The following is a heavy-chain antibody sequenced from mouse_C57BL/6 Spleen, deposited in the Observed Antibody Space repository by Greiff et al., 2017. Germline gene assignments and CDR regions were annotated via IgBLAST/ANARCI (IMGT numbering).Heavy chain of an antibody. CDR1: GYSITSGYD. J-gene: IGHJ3*01. Sequence: EVKVEESGPGMVKPSQSLSLTCTVTGYSITSGYDWHWIRHFPGNKLEWMGYISYSGSTNYNPSLKSRISITHDTSKNHFFLKLKSVTTEDTATYYCAREGDGYYFAYWGQGTLVTVSA. CDR2: ISYSGST. D-gene: IGHD2-3*01. CDR3: AREGDGYYFAY. V-gene: IGHV3-1*01.